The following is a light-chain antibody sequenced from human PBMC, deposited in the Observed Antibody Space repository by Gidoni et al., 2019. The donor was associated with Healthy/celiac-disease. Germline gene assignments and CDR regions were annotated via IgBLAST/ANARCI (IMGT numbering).Light chain of an antibody. V-gene: IGKV3-20*01. J-gene: IGKJ3*01. CDR2: GAS. CDR3: QQYGSSFT. Sequence: IVLTQSPGTLSLSPGERATLSCRTSQSVSSSYLAWYQQKPGQAPRLLIYGASSRATGIPDRFSGSGSGTDCTLTISRLEPEDFAVYYCQQYGSSFTFGPGTKVDIK. CDR1: QSVSSSY.